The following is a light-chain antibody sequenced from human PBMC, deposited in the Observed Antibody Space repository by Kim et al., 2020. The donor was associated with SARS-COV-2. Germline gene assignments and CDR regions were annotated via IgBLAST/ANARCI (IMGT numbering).Light chain of an antibody. CDR1: TSDVGSYNL. Sequence: GQSITISCTGTTSDVGSYNLVSWYQQYPGKAPKLMFYEVNKRPAGVSSRFSASKSGNTASLSISGLQAEDEADYYCCSYAGSNFVVFGGGTQLTVL. CDR3: CSYAGSNFVV. V-gene: IGLV2-23*02. J-gene: IGLJ2*01. CDR2: EVN.